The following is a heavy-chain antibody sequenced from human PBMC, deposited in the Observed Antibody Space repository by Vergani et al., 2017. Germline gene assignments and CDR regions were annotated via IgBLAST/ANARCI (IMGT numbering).Heavy chain of an antibody. V-gene: IGHV1-46*01. CDR3: ARDDYGDYCAFDI. D-gene: IGHD4-17*01. Sequence: QVQLVQSGAEVKKPGASVKVSCKASGYTFTSYYMHWVRQAPGQGLEWMGIINPSGGSTSYAQKFQGRVTMTRDTSTSTVYMELSSLRSEDPAVYYCARDDYGDYCAFDIWGQGTMVTVSS. J-gene: IGHJ3*02. CDR2: INPSGGST. CDR1: GYTFTSYY.